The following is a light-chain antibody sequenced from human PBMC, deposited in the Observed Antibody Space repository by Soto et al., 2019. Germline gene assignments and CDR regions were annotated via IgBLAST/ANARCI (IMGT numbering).Light chain of an antibody. CDR2: EVS. J-gene: IGLJ1*01. Sequence: ALTQPASVSGSSGQSITISCTGTSSDVGGYNYVSWYQQHPGKAPKLMIYEVSNRPSGVSNRFSGSKSGNTASLTISGLQAEDEADYYCSSYTSSSLYVFGTGTKVTVL. CDR3: SSYTSSSLYV. CDR1: SSDVGGYNY. V-gene: IGLV2-14*01.